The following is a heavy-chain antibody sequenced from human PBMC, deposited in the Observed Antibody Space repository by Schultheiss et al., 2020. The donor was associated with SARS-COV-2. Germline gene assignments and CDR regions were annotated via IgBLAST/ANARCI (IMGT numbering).Heavy chain of an antibody. CDR1: GGSFSGYY. CDR3: ARGGMLVVVPDY. J-gene: IGHJ4*02. D-gene: IGHD3-22*01. V-gene: IGHV4-34*01. CDR2: INHSGST. Sequence: SETLSLTCAVYGGSFSGYYWSWIRQPPGKGLEWIGEINHSGSTNYNPSLKSRVTISVDTSKNQFSLKLNSVTAADTAGYYCARGGMLVVVPDYWGQGTLVTVSS.